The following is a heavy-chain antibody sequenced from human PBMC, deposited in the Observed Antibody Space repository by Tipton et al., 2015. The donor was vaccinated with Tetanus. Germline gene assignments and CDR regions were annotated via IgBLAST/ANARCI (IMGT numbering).Heavy chain of an antibody. V-gene: IGHV4-39*01. CDR3: ARHPPPYYYGSGSYLDY. CDR2: IYYSGST. J-gene: IGHJ4*02. Sequence: TLSLTCSVSGGSISGGSYYWSWIRQPPGKALEWIGSIYYSGSTFYHPSLQSRVTISVDTSKNQFSLRLSSVTAADTAVYFCARHPPPYYYGSGSYLDYWGQGTPVTVSS. CDR1: GGSISGGSYY. D-gene: IGHD3-10*01.